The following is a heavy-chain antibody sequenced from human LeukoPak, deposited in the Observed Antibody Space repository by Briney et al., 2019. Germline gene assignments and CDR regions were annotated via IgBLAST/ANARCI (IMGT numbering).Heavy chain of an antibody. V-gene: IGHV3-23*01. CDR2: ISGSGGST. J-gene: IGHJ4*02. D-gene: IGHD6-19*01. CDR1: GFTFSSYA. CDR3: AKSIEQWLVNFPYYFDY. Sequence: GGSLRLSCAASGFTFSSYAMSWVRQAPGKGPEWVSAISGSGGSTYYADSVKGRFTISRDNSKNTLYLQMNSLRAEDTAVYDCAKSIEQWLVNFPYYFDYWGQGTLVTVSS.